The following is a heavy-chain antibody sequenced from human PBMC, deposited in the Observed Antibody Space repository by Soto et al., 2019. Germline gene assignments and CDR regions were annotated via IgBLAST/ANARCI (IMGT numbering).Heavy chain of an antibody. J-gene: IGHJ4*02. V-gene: IGHV4-34*01. D-gene: IGHD4-17*01. CDR1: GGSFSGYY. Sequence: QVQLQQWGAGLLKPSETLSLTCAVYGGSFSGYYWSWIRQPPGKGLEWIGEINYSGSTNYNPSLESRVTISVDTSKNHFSLKVSSVTAADTAVYYCARGIDYDLNWGQGTLVTVPS. CDR3: ARGIDYDLN. CDR2: INYSGST.